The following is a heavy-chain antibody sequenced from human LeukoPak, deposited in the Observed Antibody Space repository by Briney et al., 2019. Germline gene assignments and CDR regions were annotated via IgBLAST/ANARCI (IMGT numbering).Heavy chain of an antibody. Sequence: SETLSLTCAVSGYSISSGYYWGWIRQPPGKGLEGIGSIYHSWSTYYNPSLKIRVTISVHTPKNQLSLGLTAVTAADTAVYFCARDTGGSYWGQGTLVTVSS. CDR1: GYSISSGYY. J-gene: IGHJ1*01. CDR2: IYHSWST. D-gene: IGHD1-26*01. V-gene: IGHV4-38-2*02. CDR3: ARDTGGSY.